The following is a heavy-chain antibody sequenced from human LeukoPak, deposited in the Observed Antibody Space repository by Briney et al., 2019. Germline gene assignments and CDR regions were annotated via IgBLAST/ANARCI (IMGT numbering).Heavy chain of an antibody. D-gene: IGHD3-3*01. Sequence: PGGSLGLSCAASGFTFSSYSMNWVRQAPGKGLEWVSSISSSSSYIYYADSVKGRFTISRDNAKNSLYLQMNSLRAEDTAVYYCARDLTIFGGPKGGYWGQGTLVTVSS. CDR2: ISSSSSYI. CDR1: GFTFSSYS. CDR3: ARDLTIFGGPKGGY. V-gene: IGHV3-21*01. J-gene: IGHJ4*02.